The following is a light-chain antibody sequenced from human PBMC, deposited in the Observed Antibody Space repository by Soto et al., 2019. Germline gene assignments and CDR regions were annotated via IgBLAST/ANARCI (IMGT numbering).Light chain of an antibody. V-gene: IGLV2-14*01. CDR1: SSDVGGYNY. CDR3: SSYTSTSTRV. CDR2: EVS. J-gene: IGLJ1*01. Sequence: QSVLTQPAFVSGSPGQSITISCTGTSSDVGGYNYVSWYQHPPGKAPKLTISEVSNRPSGVSNRFSGSKSGNTASLTISGLQAEDEADYYCSSYTSTSTRVFGTGTKLTVL.